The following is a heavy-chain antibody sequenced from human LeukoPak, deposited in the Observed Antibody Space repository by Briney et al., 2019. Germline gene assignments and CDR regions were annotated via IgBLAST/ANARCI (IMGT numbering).Heavy chain of an antibody. Sequence: SETLPLTCTVSGGSISSYYWNWIRQPPGKGLEWIGYIYYSGSTNYNPSLKSRVTISVDTSKNQFSLKLSSVTAADTAVYYCARDSRGPFDYWGQGILVTVSS. D-gene: IGHD5-12*01. J-gene: IGHJ4*02. CDR3: ARDSRGPFDY. CDR2: IYYSGST. V-gene: IGHV4-59*01. CDR1: GGSISSYY.